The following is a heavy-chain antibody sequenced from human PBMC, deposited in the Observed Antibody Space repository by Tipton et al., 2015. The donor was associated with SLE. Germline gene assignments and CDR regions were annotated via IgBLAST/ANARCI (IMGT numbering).Heavy chain of an antibody. CDR2: IKQDGSEK. CDR1: GFTFSSYW. J-gene: IGHJ4*02. V-gene: IGHV3-7*01. Sequence: SLRLSCAASGFTFSSYWMSWVRQAPGKGLEWVANIKQDGSEKYYVDSVKGRFTISRDNAKNSLDLQMNGLRAEDTAVYYCARMEVVVITGFDYWGQGTLVTVSS. CDR3: ARMEVVVITGFDY. D-gene: IGHD3-22*01.